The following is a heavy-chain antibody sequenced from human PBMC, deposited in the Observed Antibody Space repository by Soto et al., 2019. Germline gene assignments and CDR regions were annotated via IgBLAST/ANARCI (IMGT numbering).Heavy chain of an antibody. CDR2: INSDGSST. D-gene: IGHD3-10*01. CDR1: GLTFSSYW. CDR3: DRLGEYGSGVGYDY. J-gene: IGHJ4*02. Sequence: EVQLVESGGGLVQPGGSLRLSCAASGLTFSSYWMHWVRQAPGKGLVWVSRINSDGSSTSYADSVKGRFTISRDNAKTPLYLQMNSLRAEGTAVYYCDRLGEYGSGVGYDYWGQGILVTVSS. V-gene: IGHV3-74*01.